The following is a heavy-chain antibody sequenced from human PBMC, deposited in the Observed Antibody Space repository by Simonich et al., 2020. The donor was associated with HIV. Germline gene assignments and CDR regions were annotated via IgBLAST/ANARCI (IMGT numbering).Heavy chain of an antibody. J-gene: IGHJ4*02. CDR1: GYTFTSHY. Sequence: QVQLVQSGAEVKKPGASVKVSCKASGYTFTSHYMHWVRQAPGQGLEWVGMINPSGGNTNYAQKIQDRVTMTRDTSTSTVYMQLRSLGSEDTAVYYCASQEYYNWNDPYFDYWGQGTLVTVSS. CDR2: INPSGGNT. V-gene: IGHV1-46*01. CDR3: ASQEYYNWNDPYFDY. D-gene: IGHD1-20*01.